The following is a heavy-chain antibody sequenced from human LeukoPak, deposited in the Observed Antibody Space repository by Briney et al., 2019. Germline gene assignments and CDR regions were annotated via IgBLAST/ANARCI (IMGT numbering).Heavy chain of an antibody. J-gene: IGHJ4*02. Sequence: GGSLRLSCAASGFTVSSNYMSWVRQAPGKGLEWVSVIYSGGSTYYADSVKGRFTISRDNSKNTLYLQMNSLRSEDTAVYYCARSARVRYCSSTSCYRGGHFDYWGQGTLVTVFS. CDR2: IYSGGST. CDR3: ARSARVRYCSSTSCYRGGHFDY. CDR1: GFTVSSNY. D-gene: IGHD2-2*02. V-gene: IGHV3-53*05.